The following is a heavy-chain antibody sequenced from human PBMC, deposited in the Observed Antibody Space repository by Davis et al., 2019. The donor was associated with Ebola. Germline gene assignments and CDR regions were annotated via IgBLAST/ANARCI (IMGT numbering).Heavy chain of an antibody. D-gene: IGHD5-18*01. CDR2: ISDSGDGT. V-gene: IGHV3-23*01. CDR1: GFTFSSYG. J-gene: IGHJ6*02. Sequence: GESLKISCAASGFTFSSYGMHWVHQAPGKGLEWVSAISDSGDGTYYADSVQGRFTISRDNSKNTLFLRLNSLRAEDTAVYYCARTLQGYSYGPPNPFRGYYYYYGMDVWGQGTTVTVSS. CDR3: ARTLQGYSYGPPNPFRGYYYYYGMDV.